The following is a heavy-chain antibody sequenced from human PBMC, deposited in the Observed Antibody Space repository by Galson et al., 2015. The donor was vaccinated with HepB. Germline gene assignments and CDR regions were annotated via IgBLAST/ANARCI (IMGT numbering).Heavy chain of an antibody. CDR3: ARLRKRGWFDYYYYYGMDV. CDR2: IYYSGNT. V-gene: IGHV4-59*01. CDR1: GGSISSYY. Sequence: SETLSLTCTVSGGSISSYYWSWIRQPPGKGLEWIGYIYYSGNTNYNPSLKSRVTISVDTSKNQFSLKLSSVTAADTAVHYCARLRKRGWFDYYYYYGMDVWGQGTTVTVSS. J-gene: IGHJ6*02. D-gene: IGHD6-19*01.